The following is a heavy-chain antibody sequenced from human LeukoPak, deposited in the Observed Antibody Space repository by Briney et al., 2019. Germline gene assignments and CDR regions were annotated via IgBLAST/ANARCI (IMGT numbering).Heavy chain of an antibody. V-gene: IGHV1-2*02. J-gene: IGHJ6*02. CDR2: INPNSGGT. D-gene: IGHD4-23*01. CDR3: ARGPGLVTPSDYYYYGMDV. CDR1: GYTFTGYY. Sequence: ASVKVSCKASGYTFTGYYMHWVRQAPGQGLEWMGGINPNSGGTNYAQKFQGGVTMTRDTSISTAYMELSRLRSDDTAVYYCARGPGLVTPSDYYYYGMDVWGQGTTVTVSS.